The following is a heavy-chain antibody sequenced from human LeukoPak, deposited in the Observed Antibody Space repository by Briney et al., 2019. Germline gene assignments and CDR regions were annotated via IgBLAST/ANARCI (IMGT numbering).Heavy chain of an antibody. D-gene: IGHD3-10*01. CDR3: TRETRTYYKDAFDI. V-gene: IGHV4-59*01. CDR2: IYYNGST. J-gene: IGHJ3*02. CDR1: GGSISTYY. Sequence: SETLSLTCTVSGGSISTYYWSWIRQPPGKGLEWMGNIYYNGSTHYNPSLKNRVTISVDTSNNYFSLKLSSVSAADTAVYYCTRETRTYYKDAFDIWGQGTMVTVSS.